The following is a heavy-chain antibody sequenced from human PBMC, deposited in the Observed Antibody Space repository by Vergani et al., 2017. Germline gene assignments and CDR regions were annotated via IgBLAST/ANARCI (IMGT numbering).Heavy chain of an antibody. CDR1: GGSFTSYH. D-gene: IGHD2/OR15-2a*01. CDR3: ARVNTETNGHLYYFDNVDV. CDR2: IDHTGRP. J-gene: IGHJ6*02. Sequence: QVQLQQWGGGLLKPSETLCLTCVVNGGSFTSYHWTWIRQSPGEGLEWVGDIDHTGRPDYNPSLKSRLTMSVDKYQNQFPLTLHSVTATDTAIYFCARVNTETNGHLYYFDNVDVWGQGAAVTVS. V-gene: IGHV4-34*01.